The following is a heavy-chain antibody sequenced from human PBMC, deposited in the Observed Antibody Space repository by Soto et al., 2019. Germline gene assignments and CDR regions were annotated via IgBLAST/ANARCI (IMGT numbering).Heavy chain of an antibody. V-gene: IGHV3-48*01. CDR3: ARHPRRYFDY. D-gene: IGHD6-6*01. Sequence: EVQLVESGGGLVQPGGSLRLSCAASGFTFSSYSMNWVRQAPGKGLEWVSYISSSSSTIYYADSVKGRFTISRDNAKNSLYLQMNSRRAEDTAVYYCARHPRRYFDYWGQGTLVTVSS. CDR2: ISSSSSTI. J-gene: IGHJ4*02. CDR1: GFTFSSYS.